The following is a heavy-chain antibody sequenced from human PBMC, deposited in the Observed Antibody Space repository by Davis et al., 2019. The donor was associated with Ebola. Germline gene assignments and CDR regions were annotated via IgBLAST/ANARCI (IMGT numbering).Heavy chain of an antibody. J-gene: IGHJ5*02. Sequence: AASVKVSCKASGGTFSSYAISWVRQAPGQGLEWMGGIIPIFGTANYAQKFQGRVTMTRDTSTSTVYMELSSLRSEDTAVYYCARNQKRVGGKGEFDPWGQGTLVTVSS. CDR1: GGTFSSYA. V-gene: IGHV1-69*05. CDR2: IIPIFGTA. CDR3: ARNQKRVGGKGEFDP. D-gene: IGHD3-16*01.